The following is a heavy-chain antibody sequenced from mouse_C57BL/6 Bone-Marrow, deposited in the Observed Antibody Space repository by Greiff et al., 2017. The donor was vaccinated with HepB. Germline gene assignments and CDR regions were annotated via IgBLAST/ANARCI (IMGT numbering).Heavy chain of an antibody. CDR3: AWFAY. CDR2: IDPANGNT. CDR1: GFNIKNPY. Sequence: EVQLQQSVAELVRPGASVKLSCTASGFNIKNPYMHWVKQRPEQGLEWIGRIDPANGNTKYAPKFQGKATITADTSSNTAYLQLSSLTSEDTAISYCAWFAYWGQGTLVTVSA. J-gene: IGHJ3*01. V-gene: IGHV14-3*01.